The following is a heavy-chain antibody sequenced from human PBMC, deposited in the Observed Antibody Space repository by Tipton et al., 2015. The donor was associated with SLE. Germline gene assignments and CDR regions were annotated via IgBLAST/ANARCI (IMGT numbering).Heavy chain of an antibody. CDR2: IIPIFGTA. V-gene: IGHV1-69*18. CDR1: GGTFSSYA. Sequence: QLVQSGAEVKKPGSSVKVSCKASGGTFSSYAISWVRQAPGQGLEWMGRIIPIFGTANYAQKFQGRVTITADESTSTAYMELSSLRSEDTAVYYCARTGRNYYYDSSGYYGFDYWGQGTLVTVSS. J-gene: IGHJ4*02. CDR3: ARTGRNYYYDSSGYYGFDY. D-gene: IGHD3-22*01.